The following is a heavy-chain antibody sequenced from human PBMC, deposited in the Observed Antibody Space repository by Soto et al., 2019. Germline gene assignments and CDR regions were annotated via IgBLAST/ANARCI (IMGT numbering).Heavy chain of an antibody. V-gene: IGHV5-10-1*01. CDR1: GYSFTSYW. CDR2: IDPSDSYT. CDR3: ARRKGSSSFYYYYGMDV. D-gene: IGHD6-13*01. Sequence: GESLKISCKGSGYSFTSYWISWVRQMPGKGLEWMGRIDPSDSYTNYSPSLQGHVTISADKSISTAYLQWSSLKASDTAMYYCARRKGSSSFYYYYGMDVWGQGTTVTVSS. J-gene: IGHJ6*02.